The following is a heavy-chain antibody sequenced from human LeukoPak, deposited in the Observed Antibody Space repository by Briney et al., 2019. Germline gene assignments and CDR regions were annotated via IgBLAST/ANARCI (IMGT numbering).Heavy chain of an antibody. V-gene: IGHV3-23*01. J-gene: IGHJ4*02. Sequence: GGSLRLSCAASGFTFSSYSMNWVRQAPGKGLEWVSGISASGGSIYYADSVKGRFTISRDNSKNTLYLQMNSLRAEDTAVYYCAKVVLNYDYDSSGYLDYWGQGTLVTVSS. D-gene: IGHD3-22*01. CDR1: GFTFSSYS. CDR3: AKVVLNYDYDSSGYLDY. CDR2: ISASGGSI.